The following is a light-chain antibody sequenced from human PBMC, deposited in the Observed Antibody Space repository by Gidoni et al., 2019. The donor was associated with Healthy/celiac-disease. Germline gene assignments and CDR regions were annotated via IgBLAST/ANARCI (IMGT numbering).Light chain of an antibody. CDR1: QSISSW. J-gene: IGKJ1*01. CDR2: DAS. CDR3: QHHRA. V-gene: IGKV1-5*01. Sequence: GDRVTITCRASQSISSWLAWYQQKPGKAPKLLIYDASSLESGVPSRFSGSGSGTEFTLTISSLQPDDFATYYCQHHRAFXQXTKVEIK.